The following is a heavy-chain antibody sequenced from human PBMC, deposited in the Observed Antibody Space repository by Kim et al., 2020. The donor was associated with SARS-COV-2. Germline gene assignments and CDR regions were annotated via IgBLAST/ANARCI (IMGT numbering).Heavy chain of an antibody. V-gene: IGHV4-39*01. CDR2: IYYSGST. D-gene: IGHD3-22*01. J-gene: IGHJ4*02. CDR1: GGSISSSSYY. Sequence: SETLSLTCTVSGGSISSSSYYWGWIRQPPGKGLEWIGSIYYSGSTYYNPSLKSRVTISVDTSKNQFSLKLSSVTAADTAVYYCARHGVGSGYLDYWGQGT. CDR3: ARHGVGSGYLDY.